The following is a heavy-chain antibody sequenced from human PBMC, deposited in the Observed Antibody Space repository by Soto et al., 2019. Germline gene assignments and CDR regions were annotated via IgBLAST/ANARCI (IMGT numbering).Heavy chain of an antibody. V-gene: IGHV4-34*01. CDR2: INHSGST. D-gene: IGHD2-2*01. Sequence: PSETLSLTCAVYGGSFSGYYWSWIRQPPGKGLEWIGEINHSGSTNYNPSLKSRVTISVDTSKNQFSLKLSSVTAADTAVYYCARGLTYPSPSYLQHWGQGTLVT. CDR1: GGSFSGYY. CDR3: ARGLTYPSPSYLQH. J-gene: IGHJ1*01.